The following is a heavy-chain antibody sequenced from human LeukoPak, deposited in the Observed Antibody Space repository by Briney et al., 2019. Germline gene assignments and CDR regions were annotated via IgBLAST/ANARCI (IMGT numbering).Heavy chain of an antibody. V-gene: IGHV3-74*01. D-gene: IGHD7-27*01. Sequence: PGGSLRLSCAASGFPFSAYGIPWVRQAPGRGLVWVSRINVDGTITTYAASVKGRFTIHRDNAKNTVSLQVDSLTAEGAAVYYCTRENWGSLDKWGQGTLVTVSS. CDR3: TRENWGSLDK. J-gene: IGHJ4*02. CDR1: GFPFSAYG. CDR2: INVDGTIT.